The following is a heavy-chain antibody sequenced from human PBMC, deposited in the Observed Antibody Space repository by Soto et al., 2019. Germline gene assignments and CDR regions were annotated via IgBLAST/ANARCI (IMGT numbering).Heavy chain of an antibody. J-gene: IGHJ4*02. CDR2: IKEDGSEK. D-gene: IGHD1-26*01. CDR3: TRDRIEMATVFTFDF. CDR1: GFTISNYW. Sequence: LRLSCAASGFTISNYWMSWVRQAPAKGLEWVANIKEDGSEKYYVDSVKGRFAISRDNAKNSLYLQMNSLRAEDTAIYYCTRDRIEMATVFTFDFWGQGALVTVSS. V-gene: IGHV3-7*03.